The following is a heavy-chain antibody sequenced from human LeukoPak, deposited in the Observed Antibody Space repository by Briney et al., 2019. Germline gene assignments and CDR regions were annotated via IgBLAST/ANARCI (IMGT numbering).Heavy chain of an antibody. J-gene: IGHJ4*02. D-gene: IGHD6-13*01. V-gene: IGHV4-59*01. CDR2: IYYSGST. CDR3: ARAGYSSSWYFFDH. Sequence: ESSETLSLTCTVSGGSISSYYWSWIRQPPGKGLEWIGYIYYSGSTNYNPSLKSRVTISVDTSKNQFSLKLSSVTAADTAVYYCARAGYSSSWYFFDHWGQGTLVTVSS. CDR1: GGSISSYY.